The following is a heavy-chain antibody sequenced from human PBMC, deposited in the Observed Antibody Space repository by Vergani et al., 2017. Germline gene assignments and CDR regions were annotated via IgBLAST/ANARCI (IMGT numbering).Heavy chain of an antibody. CDR3: ARVEYSSGWTPGYFDY. CDR1: GFTFSSYW. CDR2: IKQVGSEK. J-gene: IGHJ4*02. D-gene: IGHD6-19*01. Sequence: EVQLVESGGGLVQPGGSLRLSCAASGFTFSSYWMSWVRQAPGKGLEWVANIKQVGSEKYYVDSVKGRFTISRDNAKNSLYLQMNSLRAEDTAVYYCARVEYSSGWTPGYFDYWGQGTLVTVSS. V-gene: IGHV3-7*01.